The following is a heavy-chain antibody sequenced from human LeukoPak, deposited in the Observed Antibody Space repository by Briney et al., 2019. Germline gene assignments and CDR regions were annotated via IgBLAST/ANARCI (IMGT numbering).Heavy chain of an antibody. CDR1: SFTFSSYG. D-gene: IGHD3-22*01. CDR2: VSGSGSTI. V-gene: IGHV3-23*01. J-gene: IGHJ4*02. Sequence: PGGSLRLSCTDSSFTFSSYGMSWVRQAPGKGLEWVSSVSGSGSTINYADSVRGRFTISRDNTENTLYLHMNSLRPEDTAVYYCAKDRGYDSSGYPLDYWGQGTLVTVSS. CDR3: AKDRGYDSSGYPLDY.